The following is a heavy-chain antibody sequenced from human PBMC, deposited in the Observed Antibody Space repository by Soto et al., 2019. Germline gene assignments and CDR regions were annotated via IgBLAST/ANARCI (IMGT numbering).Heavy chain of an antibody. CDR3: ARTGYCSGGSCYPH. CDR1: GGSISSGGYY. D-gene: IGHD2-15*01. V-gene: IGHV4-31*03. CDR2: IYYSGST. Sequence: ASETLSLTCTVSGGSISSGGYYWSWIRQHPGKGLEWIGYIYYSGSTYYNPSLKSRVTISVDTSKNQFSLKLSSVTAADTAVYYCARTGYCSGGSCYPHWGQGTLVTVSS. J-gene: IGHJ4*02.